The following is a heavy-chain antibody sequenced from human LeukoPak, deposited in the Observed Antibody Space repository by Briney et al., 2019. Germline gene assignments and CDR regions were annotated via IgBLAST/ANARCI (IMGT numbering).Heavy chain of an antibody. D-gene: IGHD3-16*01. CDR3: TGRIMITFGGVLEGSDY. CDR2: IKSKTDGGTT. Sequence: GGSLRLSCAVSGFTFNNAWMNWVRQAPGKGLEWVGRIKSKTDGGTTDYAAPVKGRFTISRDDSKNTLCLQMNSLKTEDTAVYYCTGRIMITFGGVLEGSDYWGQGTLVTVSS. V-gene: IGHV3-15*01. CDR1: GFTFNNAW. J-gene: IGHJ4*02.